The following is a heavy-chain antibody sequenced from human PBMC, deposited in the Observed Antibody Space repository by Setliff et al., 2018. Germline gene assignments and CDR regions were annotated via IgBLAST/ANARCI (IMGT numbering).Heavy chain of an antibody. Sequence: ASVKVSSKASGHSLTSNHFHWGRQAPGKGLEWMGTINPNDGYTIYAPAFQGRVAMTTDTSTGTAYMELSGLTSADTAIYYCIVNMVRPVTGLDSWGPGTLVTVSS. J-gene: IGHJ4*02. CDR3: IVNMVRPVTGLDS. CDR1: GHSLTSNH. CDR2: INPNDGYT. V-gene: IGHV1-46*01. D-gene: IGHD2-15*01.